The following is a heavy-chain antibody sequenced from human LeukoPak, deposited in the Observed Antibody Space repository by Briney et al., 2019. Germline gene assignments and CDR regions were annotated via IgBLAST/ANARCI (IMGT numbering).Heavy chain of an antibody. CDR3: ARAGHGYSAYSSSWTIDY. CDR2: IYTSGST. CDR1: GGSISSYY. V-gene: IGHV4-4*07. D-gene: IGHD6-13*01. J-gene: IGHJ4*02. Sequence: SETLSLTCTVSGGSISSYYWSWNRQPAGKGLEWIGRIYTSGSTNYNPSLKSRVTMSVDTSKNQFSLKLSSVTAADTAVYYCARAGHGYSAYSSSWTIDYWGQGTLVTVSS.